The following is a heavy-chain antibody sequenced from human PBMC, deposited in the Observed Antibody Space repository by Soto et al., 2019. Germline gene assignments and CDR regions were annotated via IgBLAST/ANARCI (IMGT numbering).Heavy chain of an antibody. CDR3: ARTKHMIVVVIAAFDL. CDR1: GYTFTGYY. CDR2: ISTNSGGT. Sequence: ASVKVSCKASGYTFTGYYMHWVRLAPGQGLEWMGWISTNSGGTNYEQKFQSWVTITRDNSISTDYMELSRLRSDATAVYYCARTKHMIVVVIAAFDLWGQGAMVTVSS. V-gene: IGHV1-2*04. J-gene: IGHJ3*01. D-gene: IGHD3-22*01.